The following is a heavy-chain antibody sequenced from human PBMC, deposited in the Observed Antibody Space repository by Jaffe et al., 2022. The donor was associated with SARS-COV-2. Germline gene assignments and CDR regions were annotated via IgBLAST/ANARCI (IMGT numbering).Heavy chain of an antibody. CDR3: ARAAPHGY. CDR1: GGSFSGYY. CDR2: INHSGST. J-gene: IGHJ4*02. Sequence: QVQLQQWGAGLLKPSETLSLTCAVYGGSFSGYYWSWIRQPPGKGLEWIGEINHSGSTNYNPSLKSRVTISVDTSKNQFSLKLSSVTAADTAVYYCARAAPHGYWGQGTLVTVSS. V-gene: IGHV4-34*01.